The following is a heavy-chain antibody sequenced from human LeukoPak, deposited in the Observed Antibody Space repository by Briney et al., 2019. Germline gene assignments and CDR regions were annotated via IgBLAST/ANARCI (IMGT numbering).Heavy chain of an antibody. J-gene: IGHJ5*02. CDR3: ARGTVTTMVAWFDP. CDR2: INHSGST. V-gene: IGHV4-34*01. CDR1: GGSFSGYY. D-gene: IGHD4-17*01. Sequence: SETLSLTCAVYGGSFSGYYWSWIRQPPGKGLEWIGEINHSGSTNYNPSLKSRVTISVDTSKNQFSLKLSSVTAADTAVYYCARGTVTTMVAWFDPWGQGTLVTVSS.